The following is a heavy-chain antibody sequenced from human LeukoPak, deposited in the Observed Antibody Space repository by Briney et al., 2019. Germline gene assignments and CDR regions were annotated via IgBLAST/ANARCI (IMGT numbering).Heavy chain of an antibody. Sequence: PGGSLRLSCAASGFTFSTYAMSWVRQAPGKGLEWVSAISGSGYSTYYADSVKGRFTISRDNSKNTLYLQMNSLRAEDTAVYYCAGSWSPYDAFDIWGQGTMVSVSS. CDR1: GFTFSTYA. D-gene: IGHD6-13*01. V-gene: IGHV3-23*01. J-gene: IGHJ3*02. CDR3: AGSWSPYDAFDI. CDR2: ISGSGYST.